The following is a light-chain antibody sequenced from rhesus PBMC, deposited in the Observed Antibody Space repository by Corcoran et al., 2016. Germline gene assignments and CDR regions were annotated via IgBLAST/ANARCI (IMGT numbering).Light chain of an antibody. CDR1: QGISSF. Sequence: DIQMTQSPSSLSASVGDRVTITCRASQGISSFLAWYQQKPGKAPNLLIYAASTLQSGVPSRFSGSGSGTDFTLTISSLQPEDFATYYCQHLNSYPLTFGGGTKVELK. CDR2: AAS. CDR3: QHLNSYPLT. V-gene: IGKV1-25*01. J-gene: IGKJ4*01.